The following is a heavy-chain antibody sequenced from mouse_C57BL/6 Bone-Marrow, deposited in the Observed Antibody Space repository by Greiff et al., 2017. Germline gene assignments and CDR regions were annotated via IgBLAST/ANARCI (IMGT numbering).Heavy chain of an antibody. CDR1: GFSLTSYG. CDR2: IWRGGST. J-gene: IGHJ1*03. D-gene: IGHD1-1*01. Sequence: VQLQQSGPGLVQPSQSLSITCTVSGFSLTSYGVHWVRQSPGKGLEWLGVIWRGGSTDYNAAFMSRLSITKDNSKSQVFFKMNSLQADDTAIYYCAKNQGTVVAYWYFDVWGTGTTVTVSS. V-gene: IGHV2-5*01. CDR3: AKNQGTVVAYWYFDV.